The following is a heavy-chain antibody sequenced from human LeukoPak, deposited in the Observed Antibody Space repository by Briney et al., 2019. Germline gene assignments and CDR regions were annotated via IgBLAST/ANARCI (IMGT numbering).Heavy chain of an antibody. D-gene: IGHD2-15*01. V-gene: IGHV3-21*01. J-gene: IGHJ4*02. CDR3: AGGEANCSGGSCQFPFDY. CDR1: GFTFSSYS. CDR2: ISSSSSYI. Sequence: GGSLRLSGAASGFTFSSYSMNWVRQASGKGLEWVSSISSSSSYIYYADSVKGRFTISRDNAKNSLYLQMNSLRAEDTAVYYCAGGEANCSGGSCQFPFDYWGQGTLVTVSS.